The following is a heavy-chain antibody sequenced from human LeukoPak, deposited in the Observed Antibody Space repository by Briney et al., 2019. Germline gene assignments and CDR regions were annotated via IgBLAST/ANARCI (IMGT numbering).Heavy chain of an antibody. Sequence: TGGSLRLSCAASGFTFSSYWMHWVRQVPGKGLVWVARIDSDGSGTSYADSVKGQFTISRDNAKNTLYLQMNSLRADDTAVYYCVTQWDYWGQGTLVTVSS. CDR3: VTQWDY. V-gene: IGHV3-74*01. D-gene: IGHD2-8*01. CDR2: IDSDGSGT. J-gene: IGHJ4*02. CDR1: GFTFSSYW.